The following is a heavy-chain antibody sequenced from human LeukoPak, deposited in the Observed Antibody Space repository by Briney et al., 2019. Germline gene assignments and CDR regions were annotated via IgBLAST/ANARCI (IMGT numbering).Heavy chain of an antibody. CDR2: ISDDGRSK. CDR3: AKRPSDYGDYVSYFDY. CDR1: GFSFISYG. J-gene: IGHJ4*02. Sequence: GGSLRLSCAASGFSFISYGMHWVRQAPGKGLEWVGVISDDGRSKYYADSVKGRFTISRDNSKDTLYLQMNSLRDEDTAVYYCAKRPSDYGDYVSYFDYWGQGTLVTASS. D-gene: IGHD4-17*01. V-gene: IGHV3-30*18.